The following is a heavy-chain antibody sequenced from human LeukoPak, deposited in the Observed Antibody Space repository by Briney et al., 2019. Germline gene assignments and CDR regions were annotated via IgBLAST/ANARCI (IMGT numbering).Heavy chain of an antibody. Sequence: PEGSLRLSRAASGFSVSNNYMSWVRQAPGKGLEWVSVIFSGGSTYSAESVKGRFTISRHNSKNTVFLQMNSLRAEDTAVFYCARGHCTNAVCAPNAFDVWGQGTLVTVSS. CDR3: ARGHCTNAVCAPNAFDV. V-gene: IGHV3-53*04. CDR2: IFSGGST. D-gene: IGHD2-8*01. CDR1: GFSVSNNY. J-gene: IGHJ3*01.